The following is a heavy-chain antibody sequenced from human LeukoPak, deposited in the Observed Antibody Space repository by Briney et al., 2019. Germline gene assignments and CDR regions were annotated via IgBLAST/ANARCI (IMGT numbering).Heavy chain of an antibody. D-gene: IGHD3-3*01. Sequence: PGGSLRLSCAASGFTFSSYGMHWVRQAPGKGLEWVAVISYDGSNKYYADSVKGRFTISRDNAKNSLYLQMNSLRAEDTAVYYCASTWGDTFYDFWTYYYYYMDVWGKGTTVTVSS. CDR1: GFTFSSYG. CDR3: ASTWGDTFYDFWTYYYYYMDV. V-gene: IGHV3-30*12. J-gene: IGHJ6*03. CDR2: ISYDGSNK.